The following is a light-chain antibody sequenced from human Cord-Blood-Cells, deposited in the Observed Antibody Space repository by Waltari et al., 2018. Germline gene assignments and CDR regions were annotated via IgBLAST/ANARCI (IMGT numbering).Light chain of an antibody. V-gene: IGLV2-14*03. CDR3: SSYTSSSTLV. CDR1: SSDVGGYHY. J-gene: IGLJ3*02. CDR2: DVS. Sequence: QSALTQPASVSGSPGQSITISCTGTSSDVGGYHYVSWYQQHPAKDPKLMIYDVSNRPSGVSNRFSGSKSGNTSSLTISGLQAEDEADYYCSSYTSSSTLVFGGGTKLTVL.